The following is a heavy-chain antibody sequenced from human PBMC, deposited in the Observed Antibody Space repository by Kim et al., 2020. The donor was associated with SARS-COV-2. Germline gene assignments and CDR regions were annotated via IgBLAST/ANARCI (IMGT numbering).Heavy chain of an antibody. Sequence: GGSLRLSCTASGFTFGDYAMSWVRQAPGKGLEWVGLIRSKAYGGKTEYAASVKGRFTISRDDSKSIAYLQMNSLKTEDTAVYYCSRELGLNYWGQGTLVTVSS. CDR3: SRELGLNY. CDR2: IRSKAYGGKT. CDR1: GFTFGDYA. D-gene: IGHD3-10*01. V-gene: IGHV3-49*04. J-gene: IGHJ4*02.